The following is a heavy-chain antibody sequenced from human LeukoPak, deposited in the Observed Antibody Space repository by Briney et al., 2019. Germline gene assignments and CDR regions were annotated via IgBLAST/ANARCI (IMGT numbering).Heavy chain of an antibody. D-gene: IGHD3-16*02. CDR3: VSGNDPDYLWGTYRLDAFDI. V-gene: IGHV3-20*04. CDR1: GFTFDDYG. J-gene: IGHJ3*02. Sequence: PGGSLRLSCAASGFTFDDYGMSWVRQAPGKGLEWVSGINWNGGSTGYADSVKGRFTISRDNAKNSLYLQMNSLRDEDTAVYYCVSGNDPDYLWGTYRLDAFDIWGQGTMVIVSS. CDR2: INWNGGST.